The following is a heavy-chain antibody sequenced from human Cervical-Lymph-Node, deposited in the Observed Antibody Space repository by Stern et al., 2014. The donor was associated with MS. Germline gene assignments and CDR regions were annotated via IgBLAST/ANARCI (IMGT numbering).Heavy chain of an antibody. CDR1: GDSIRSGGYY. CDR2: IYDTGTT. Sequence: QVQLVQSGPGLVKPSQTLSLPCTVSGDSIRSGGYYWSWIRQHPGKGLEWIGYIYDTGTTYSNPSLKSRVTISVDTSKNQFSLKLSSVTAADTAVYYCARAKTLFGTQSDAFDIWGPGTMVTFSS. J-gene: IGHJ3*02. CDR3: ARAKTLFGTQSDAFDI. D-gene: IGHD3-9*01. V-gene: IGHV4-31*03.